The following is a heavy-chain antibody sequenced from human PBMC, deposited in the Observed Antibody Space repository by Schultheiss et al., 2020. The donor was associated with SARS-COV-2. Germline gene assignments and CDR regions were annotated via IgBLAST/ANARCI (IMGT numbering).Heavy chain of an antibody. J-gene: IGHJ4*02. CDR2: ISGSGGST. CDR1: GFTFSSYA. CDR3: TSCPFSGYSSSPNPYYFDY. Sequence: GGSLRLSCAASGFTFSSYAMSWVRQAPGKGLVWVSAISGSGGSTYYADSVKGRFTISRDNSKNTLYLQMNSLRAEDTAVYYCTSCPFSGYSSSPNPYYFDYWGQGTLVTVSS. V-gene: IGHV3-23*01. D-gene: IGHD6-13*01.